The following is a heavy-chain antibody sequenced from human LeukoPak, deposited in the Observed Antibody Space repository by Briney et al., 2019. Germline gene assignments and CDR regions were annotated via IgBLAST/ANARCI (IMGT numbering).Heavy chain of an antibody. J-gene: IGHJ4*02. Sequence: GGSLRLSCAASGFTFSSYAMHWVRQAPGKGLEWVAVISYDGSNKYYADSVKGRFTISRDNSKNTLYLQMNSLRAEDTAVYYCASSSGWLFFDYWGQGTLVTVSS. V-gene: IGHV3-30-3*01. CDR3: ASSSGWLFFDY. CDR2: ISYDGSNK. CDR1: GFTFSSYA. D-gene: IGHD6-19*01.